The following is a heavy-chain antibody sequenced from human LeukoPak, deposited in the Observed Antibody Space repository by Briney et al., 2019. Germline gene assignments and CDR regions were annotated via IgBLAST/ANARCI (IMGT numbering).Heavy chain of an antibody. D-gene: IGHD3-10*01. V-gene: IGHV3-23*01. CDR2: ISDGGTSR. CDR3: ALIYYSGSGY. Sequence: GGSLRLSCAASGFTFSDFDMIWFRQAPGKGLEWVSSISDGGTSRYYADSVTGRFTISRDNSQNKLFLQMNSLRAEDTAIYYCALIYYSGSGYWGRGTLVTVSS. J-gene: IGHJ4*02. CDR1: GFTFSDFD.